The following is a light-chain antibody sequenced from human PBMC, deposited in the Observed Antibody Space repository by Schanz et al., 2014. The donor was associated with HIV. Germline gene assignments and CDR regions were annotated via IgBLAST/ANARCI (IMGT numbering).Light chain of an antibody. CDR2: KAS. J-gene: IGKJ2*01. CDR1: QSISSW. CDR3: QQYNGLSPIT. Sequence: DIQMTQSPSTLSASIGDRVTITCRASQSISSWLAWYQQRPGKAPKLLISKASTLESGVPSRFSGSGSGTECTLSISSLQPDDLAPYYCQQYNGLSPITFGQGTKLEIK. V-gene: IGKV1-5*03.